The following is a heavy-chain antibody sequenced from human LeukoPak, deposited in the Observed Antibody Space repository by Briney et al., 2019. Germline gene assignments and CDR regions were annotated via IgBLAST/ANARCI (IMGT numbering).Heavy chain of an antibody. CDR2: IKQDESEK. V-gene: IGHV3-7*01. J-gene: IGHJ4*02. CDR3: ARDKIVGASKFDY. Sequence: AGGSLRLSCAVSGFTFSNYWMSWVRQAPGKGLEWVAHIKQDESEKYYVDSVKGRFTISRDNAKNSLYLQMNSLRAEDTAIYYSARDKIVGASKFDYWGQGTLVTVSS. CDR1: GFTFSNYW. D-gene: IGHD1-26*01.